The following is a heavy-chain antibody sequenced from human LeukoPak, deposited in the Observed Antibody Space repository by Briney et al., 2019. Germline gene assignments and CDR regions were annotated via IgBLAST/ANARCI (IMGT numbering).Heavy chain of an antibody. V-gene: IGHV4-38-2*02. CDR2: IYHSGST. CDR1: GYSISSAYY. D-gene: IGHD4-23*01. CDR3: ARSPTVVTHFDY. Sequence: SETLSLTCTVSGYSISSAYYWGWIRQPPGKGLEWIGSIYHSGSTYYNPSLKSRVTISVDTSKNQFSLKLSSVTAADTAVYYCARSPTVVTHFDYWGQGTLVTVSS. J-gene: IGHJ4*02.